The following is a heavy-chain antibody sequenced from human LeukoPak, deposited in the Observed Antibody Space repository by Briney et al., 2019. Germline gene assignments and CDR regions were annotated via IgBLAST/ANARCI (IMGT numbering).Heavy chain of an antibody. CDR1: GGSISSSGHY. Sequence: PSETLSLTCTVSGGSISSSGHYWGWIRQPPGRGLEWIGGAFYGGPTHYNPSLASRNTISVDTSRNQFSLKLNSLTAADTAVYFCARLGSNGWPYYSGLDVWGQGTTVTVSS. CDR2: AFYGGPT. CDR3: ARLGSNGWPYYSGLDV. V-gene: IGHV4-39*01. D-gene: IGHD6-19*01. J-gene: IGHJ6*02.